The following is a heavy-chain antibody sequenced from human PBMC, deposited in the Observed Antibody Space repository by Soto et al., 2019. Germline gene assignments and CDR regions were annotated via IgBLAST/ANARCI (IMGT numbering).Heavy chain of an antibody. V-gene: IGHV3-23*01. Sequence: EVQLLESGGGLEQPGGSLRLSCVGSGHTFHNYAMTWVRQAPGKGLEWVSGISGSGGSTYYADSGRGRFTISRDDSKNTLYLQMNSLRAEDTAVYYCAKVSRGIGVVPAAVNWGQGTLVTVSS. CDR2: ISGSGGST. D-gene: IGHD2-2*01. CDR1: GHTFHNYA. J-gene: IGHJ4*02. CDR3: AKVSRGIGVVPAAVN.